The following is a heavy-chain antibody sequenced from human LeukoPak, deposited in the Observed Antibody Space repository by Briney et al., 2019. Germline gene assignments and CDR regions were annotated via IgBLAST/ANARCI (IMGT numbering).Heavy chain of an antibody. D-gene: IGHD2-15*01. CDR3: AKSIGGVVVVAADH. CDR1: GFTFGTYA. J-gene: IGHJ4*02. V-gene: IGHV3-23*01. Sequence: GRSLRLSCAASGFTFGTYAMTWVRQAPGKGLEWVSVISGSGGSTYYADSVKGRFTLSRDNSRDTLYLQMNSLRAEDTAVYYCAKSIGGVVVVAADHWGQGTLVMVSS. CDR2: ISGSGGST.